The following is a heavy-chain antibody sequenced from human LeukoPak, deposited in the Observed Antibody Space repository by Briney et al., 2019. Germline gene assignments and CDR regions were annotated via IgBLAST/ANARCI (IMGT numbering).Heavy chain of an antibody. V-gene: IGHV1-46*03. Sequence: ASVKVSCKASGYTFTSYYMHWVRQAPGQGLEWMGIINPSGGSTSYAQKFQGRVTMTRDTSTSTVYMELSSLRYEDTAVYNCARATTTDYYFHYWGQGTLVTVPS. CDR2: INPSGGST. D-gene: IGHD1-26*01. CDR3: ARATTTDYYFHY. CDR1: GYTFTSYY. J-gene: IGHJ4*02.